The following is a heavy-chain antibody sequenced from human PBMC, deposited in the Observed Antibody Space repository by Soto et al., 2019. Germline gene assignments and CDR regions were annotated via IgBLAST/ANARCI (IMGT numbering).Heavy chain of an antibody. D-gene: IGHD3-16*01. CDR2: IIPIFGTA. V-gene: IGHV1-69*13. J-gene: IGHJ6*02. CDR1: GGTFSSYA. Sequence: EASVKVSCKASGGTFSSYAISWVRQAPGQGLEWMGGIIPIFGTADYAQKFQGRVTITADDFTSTAYMELSSLRSEDTAVYYCARHLGGNHYYYGMDVWGQGTTVTVSS. CDR3: ARHLGGNHYYYGMDV.